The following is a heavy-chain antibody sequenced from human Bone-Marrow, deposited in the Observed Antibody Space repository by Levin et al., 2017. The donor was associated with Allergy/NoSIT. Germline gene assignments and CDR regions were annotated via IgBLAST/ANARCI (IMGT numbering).Heavy chain of an antibody. CDR3: ATSYYYGSGSYYTQFDY. CDR2: INPNSGGT. CDR1: GYTFTGYY. J-gene: IGHJ4*02. V-gene: IGHV1-2*02. D-gene: IGHD3-10*01. Sequence: GESLKISCKASGYTFTGYYMHWVRQAPGQGLEWMGWINPNSGGTNYAQKFQGRVTMTRDTSISTAYMELSRLRSDDTAVYYCATSYYYGSGSYYTQFDYWGQGTLVTVSS.